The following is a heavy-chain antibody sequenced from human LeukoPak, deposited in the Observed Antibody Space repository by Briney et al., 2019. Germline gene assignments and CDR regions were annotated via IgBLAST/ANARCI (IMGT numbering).Heavy chain of an antibody. CDR3: ATVTKVDFDY. J-gene: IGHJ4*02. Sequence: PGRSLRLSCAASGFTFSSYTFYWFRQAPGKGLEWVASVSVGGIGRYFPGSVESRFAISRDDSKKSVFLQMSNVRPEDTALYFCATVTKVDFDYWGQGTLVTVSS. V-gene: IGHV3-30*09. D-gene: IGHD4-11*01. CDR1: GFTFSSYT. CDR2: VSVGGIGR.